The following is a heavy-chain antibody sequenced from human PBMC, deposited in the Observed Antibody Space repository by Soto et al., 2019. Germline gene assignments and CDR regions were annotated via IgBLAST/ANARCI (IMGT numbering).Heavy chain of an antibody. J-gene: IGHJ4*02. D-gene: IGHD1-7*01. CDR3: ARLTGTTGDDDY. Sequence: GESLKISCNGSGYSFTIYWISWVLQMPGKGLDWMGRIDPSDSYTNYSPSFQCHVTISADKSISTAYLQWSSLKASDTAMYYCARLTGTTGDDDYWGQGTLVTVSS. CDR2: IDPSDSYT. V-gene: IGHV5-10-1*01. CDR1: GYSFTIYW.